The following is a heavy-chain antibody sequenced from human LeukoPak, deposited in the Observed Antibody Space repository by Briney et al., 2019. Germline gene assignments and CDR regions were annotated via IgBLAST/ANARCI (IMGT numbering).Heavy chain of an antibody. Sequence: ASVKVSCKASGYTFTSYGISWVRQAPGQGLEWMGWISAYNGNTNYAQKLQGRVTMTTDTSTSTAYMELRSLRSDDTAAYYCARDLLDYYDSSGQPVHYWGQGTLVTVSS. CDR3: ARDLLDYYDSSGQPVHY. CDR1: GYTFTSYG. V-gene: IGHV1-18*01. D-gene: IGHD3-22*01. J-gene: IGHJ4*02. CDR2: ISAYNGNT.